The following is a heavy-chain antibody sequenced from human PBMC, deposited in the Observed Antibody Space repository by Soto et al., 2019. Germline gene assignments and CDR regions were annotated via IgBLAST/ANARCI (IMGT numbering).Heavy chain of an antibody. CDR3: AREEPNYYGSGSYYVDY. D-gene: IGHD3-10*01. CDR1: VGSISGGGYY. Sequence: QVQLQESGPGLVKPSQTLSLTCTVSVGSISGGGYYWSWIRQHPGKGLEWIGYIYNSGNRYYTPSLKSRFTISVNTSKNQSSLELSSVTAADTAVYYCAREEPNYYGSGSYYVDYWGQGTLVTVSS. J-gene: IGHJ4*02. V-gene: IGHV4-31*03. CDR2: IYNSGNR.